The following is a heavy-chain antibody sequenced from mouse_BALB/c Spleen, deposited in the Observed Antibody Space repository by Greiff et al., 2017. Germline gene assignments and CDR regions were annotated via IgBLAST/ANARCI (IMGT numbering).Heavy chain of an antibody. Sequence: QVQLQQSGAELMKPGASVKISCKATGYTFSSYWIEWVKQRPGHGLEWIGEILPGSGSTNYNEKFKGKATFTADTSSNTAYMQLSSLTSEDSAVYYCARKEYGPWFAYWGQGTLVTVSA. CDR3: ARKEYGPWFAY. CDR1: GYTFSSYW. J-gene: IGHJ3*01. V-gene: IGHV1-9*01. CDR2: ILPGSGST. D-gene: IGHD2-10*02.